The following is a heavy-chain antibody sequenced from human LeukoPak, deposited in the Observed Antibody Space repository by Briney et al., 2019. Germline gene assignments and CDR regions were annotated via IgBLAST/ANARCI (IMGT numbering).Heavy chain of an antibody. CDR1: GFTFSDYY. Sequence: GGSLRLSCAASGFTFSDYYMSWIRQAPGKGLEWVSYISSSGSTIYYADSVKGRFTISRDNAKNSLYLQMNSLRAEDTAVYYCARDMSSGWYSDAFDIWGQGTMVTVSS. D-gene: IGHD6-19*01. CDR2: ISSSGSTI. V-gene: IGHV3-11*04. J-gene: IGHJ3*02. CDR3: ARDMSSGWYSDAFDI.